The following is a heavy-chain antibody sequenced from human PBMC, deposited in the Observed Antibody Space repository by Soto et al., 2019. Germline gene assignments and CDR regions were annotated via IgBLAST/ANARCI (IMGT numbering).Heavy chain of an antibody. D-gene: IGHD6-13*01. J-gene: IGHJ1*01. CDR1: GYTFSNYG. Sequence: QVQLVQSGAEVKKPGASVKVSCKASGYTFSNYGISWVRQAPGQGPEWMGWISGYNGNTNYAQTLQGRVTMTTDTSTSTAYMDLRSLRSDDTAVYYCARGGSSWSAEYYQHWGQGTLVIVSS. CDR2: ISGYNGNT. CDR3: ARGGSSWSAEYYQH. V-gene: IGHV1-18*01.